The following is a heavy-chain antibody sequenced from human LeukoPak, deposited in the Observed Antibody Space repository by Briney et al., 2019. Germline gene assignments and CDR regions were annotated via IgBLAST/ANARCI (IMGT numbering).Heavy chain of an antibody. CDR3: AKNSGGSCYSNSDY. D-gene: IGHD2-15*01. V-gene: IGHV3-53*01. CDR1: GLTASSNY. Sequence: GGSLRLSCAASGLTASSNYMSWVRQAPGKGLEWVSVIYSGGSTYYADSVKGRFTISRDNSKNTLYLQMNSLRAEDTAVYYCAKNSGGSCYSNSDYWGQGTLVTVSS. CDR2: IYSGGST. J-gene: IGHJ4*02.